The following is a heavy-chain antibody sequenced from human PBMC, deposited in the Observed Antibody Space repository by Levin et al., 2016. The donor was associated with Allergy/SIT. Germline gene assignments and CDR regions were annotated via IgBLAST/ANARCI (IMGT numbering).Heavy chain of an antibody. CDR3: ARAPDIVVDY. V-gene: IGHV1-3*01. CDR2: INAGNGNT. Sequence: WVRQAPGQRLEWMGWINAGNGNTKYSQKFQGRVTITRDTSASTAYMELSSLRSEDTAVYYCARAPDIVVDYWGQGTLVTVSS. J-gene: IGHJ4*02. D-gene: IGHD5-12*01.